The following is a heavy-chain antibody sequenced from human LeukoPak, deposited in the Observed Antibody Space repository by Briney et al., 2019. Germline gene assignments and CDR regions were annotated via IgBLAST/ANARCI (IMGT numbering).Heavy chain of an antibody. J-gene: IGHJ4*02. D-gene: IGHD2-2*01. CDR1: GFTFCRYA. Sequence: PGGSLRLSCAAPGFTFCRYAMSWVPETPGKGVGWVSAISGSGGSAYYADPVKGRFTISRDNSKNTLYLQINSLRAEDTAVYYCAKDLGTAAMRLPFDDWGQGTLVTVSS. CDR3: AKDLGTAAMRLPFDD. CDR2: ISGSGGSA. V-gene: IGHV3-23*01.